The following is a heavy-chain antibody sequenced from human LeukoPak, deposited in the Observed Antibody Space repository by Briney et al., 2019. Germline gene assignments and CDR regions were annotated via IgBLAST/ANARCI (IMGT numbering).Heavy chain of an antibody. CDR1: GGSFSGYY. CDR3: ARGLEYSSSLGRIDY. Sequence: SETLSLTCAVYGGSFSGYYWSWIRQPPGKGLEWIGEINHSGSTNYNPSLKSRVTISVDTSKNQFSLKLSSVTAADTAMYYCARGLEYSSSLGRIDYWGQGTLVTVSS. J-gene: IGHJ4*02. D-gene: IGHD6-6*01. CDR2: INHSGST. V-gene: IGHV4-34*01.